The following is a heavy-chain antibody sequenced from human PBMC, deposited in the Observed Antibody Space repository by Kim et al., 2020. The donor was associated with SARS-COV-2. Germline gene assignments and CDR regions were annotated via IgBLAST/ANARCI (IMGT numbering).Heavy chain of an antibody. CDR2: IYYSGIT. CDR3: ATFGSSYGSGTYFDY. J-gene: IGHJ4*02. CDR1: GGSINTYY. Sequence: SETLSLTCTVSGGSINTYYWNWIRQPPGKGLEWIGFIYYSGITKYNPSLKNRLTISRYTSKNNFSLKLTSVTAADTAVYYCATFGSSYGSGTYFDYWGQGVLVTVSS. D-gene: IGHD3-10*01. V-gene: IGHV4-59*12.